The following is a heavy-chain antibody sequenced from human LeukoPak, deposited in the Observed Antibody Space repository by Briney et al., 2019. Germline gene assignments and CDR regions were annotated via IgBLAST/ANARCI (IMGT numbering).Heavy chain of an antibody. Sequence: PSETLSLTCTVSGDSISSYYWSWIRQPPGKGLEWMGYSYHTGSTNYNPSLKSRVTISVDKSKNQFSLKLSSVTAGDTAVYSCATGYSSTWYYFDYWGQGTLVTVSS. V-gene: IGHV4-59*01. CDR1: GDSISSYY. J-gene: IGHJ4*02. CDR3: ATGYSSTWYYFDY. D-gene: IGHD6-13*01. CDR2: SYHTGST.